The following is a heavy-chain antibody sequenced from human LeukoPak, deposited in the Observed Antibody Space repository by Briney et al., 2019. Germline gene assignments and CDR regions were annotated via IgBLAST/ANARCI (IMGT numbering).Heavy chain of an antibody. J-gene: IGHJ6*02. CDR2: INHSGST. CDR3: ARRSGSTSLKYYYYYYGMDV. D-gene: IGHD2-2*01. Sequence: PSETLSLTCAVYGGSFSGYYWSWIRQPPGKGLEWIGEINHSGSTNYNPSLKSRVTISVDTSKNKFSLKLSSVPAADTAVYYCARRSGSTSLKYYYYYYGMDVWGQGTTVTVSS. CDR1: GGSFSGYY. V-gene: IGHV4-34*01.